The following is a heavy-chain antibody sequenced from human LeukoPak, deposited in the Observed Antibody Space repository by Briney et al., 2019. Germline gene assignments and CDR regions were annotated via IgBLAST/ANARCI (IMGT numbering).Heavy chain of an antibody. V-gene: IGHV3-48*01. D-gene: IGHD5-12*01. CDR3: ARESVEMAIDY. Sequence: GGSLRLSCAASGFTFSNYNMNWVRQAPGKGLEWVSCISSSSTTIYYADSVKGRFTISRDNTKNSLYLQMNSLRAEDTAVYYCARESVEMAIDYWGQGTLVTVSS. CDR2: ISSSSTTI. J-gene: IGHJ4*02. CDR1: GFTFSNYN.